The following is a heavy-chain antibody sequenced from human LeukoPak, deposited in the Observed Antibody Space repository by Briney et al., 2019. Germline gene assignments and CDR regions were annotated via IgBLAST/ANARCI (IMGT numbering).Heavy chain of an antibody. CDR1: GFTLSSYT. V-gene: IGHV3-21*01. CDR2: ISNSGFYS. CDR3: VTDGASDI. J-gene: IGHJ3*02. Sequence: GSLRLSCAASGFTLSSYTTNWVRQAPGKGLEWVSSISNSGFYSYYADSVKGRFVVSRDNANNSLYLQMNSLRDEDTAVYYCVTDGASDIWGQGTMVTVSS.